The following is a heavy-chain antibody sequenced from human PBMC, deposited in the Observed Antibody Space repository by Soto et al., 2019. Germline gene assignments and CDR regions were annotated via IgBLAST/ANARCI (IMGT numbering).Heavy chain of an antibody. CDR3: ARGPPGSSSWYWYFDL. Sequence: QVQLVQSGAEVKKPGSSVKVSCKASGGTFSSYAISWVRQAPGQGLEWMGGIIPIFGTANYAQKFQGRVTLTADESTSTGYVELSSLRSENTAVYYCARGPPGSSSWYWYFDLWGRGTLVSVSS. D-gene: IGHD6-13*01. CDR1: GGTFSSYA. V-gene: IGHV1-69*01. CDR2: IIPIFGTA. J-gene: IGHJ2*01.